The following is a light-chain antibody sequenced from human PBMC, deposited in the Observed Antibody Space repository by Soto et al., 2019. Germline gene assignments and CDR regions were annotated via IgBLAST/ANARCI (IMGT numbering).Light chain of an antibody. CDR2: DVS. CDR3: KSYTNSGTYV. J-gene: IGLJ1*01. CDR1: SSVVGGYKY. Sequence: QSVLTQPASVSGSPGQSITISCTGSSSVVGGYKYVSWYQHLPGKAPELMIYDVSNRPSGVSDRFSGSKSGNTASLTISGLQAEDEADYYCKSYTNSGTYVFGTGTNVTVL. V-gene: IGLV2-14*03.